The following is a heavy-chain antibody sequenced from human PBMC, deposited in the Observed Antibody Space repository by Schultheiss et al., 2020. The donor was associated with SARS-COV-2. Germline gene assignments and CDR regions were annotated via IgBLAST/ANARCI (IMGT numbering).Heavy chain of an antibody. Sequence: SETLSLTCTVSGGSISSYYWSWIRQPPGKGLEWIGYIYYSGSTNYNPSLKSRVTISVDTSKNQFSLKLSSVTAADTAVYYCARSGLGWLLLALYYWGQGTLVTVSS. J-gene: IGHJ4*02. CDR1: GGSISSYY. D-gene: IGHD3-22*01. V-gene: IGHV4-59*01. CDR3: ARSGLGWLLLALYY. CDR2: IYYSGST.